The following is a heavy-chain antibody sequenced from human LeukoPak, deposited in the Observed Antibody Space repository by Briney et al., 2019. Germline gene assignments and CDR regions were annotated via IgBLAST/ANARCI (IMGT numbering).Heavy chain of an antibody. J-gene: IGHJ3*02. Sequence: PVGSLRLSCAASAFTFDDYAMHWVRQAPGKGLEWVSLISGDGGSTYYADSVKGRFTISRDNSKNSLYLQMNSLRTEDTALYYCAKVRLGPRYDAFHIWDQGTMVTVSS. V-gene: IGHV3-43*02. CDR1: AFTFDDYA. CDR3: AKVRLGPRYDAFHI. CDR2: ISGDGGST.